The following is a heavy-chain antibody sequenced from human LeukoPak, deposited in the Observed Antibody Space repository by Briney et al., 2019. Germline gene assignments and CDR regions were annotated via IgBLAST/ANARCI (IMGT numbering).Heavy chain of an antibody. CDR1: GGSISSSSYY. J-gene: IGHJ6*02. CDR3: ARTITGFLEWLSPGDQYYYYGMDV. Sequence: PSETLSLTCTVSGGSISSSSYYWSWIRQPPGKGLEWIGYIYYSGSTNYNPSLKSRVTISVDTSKNQFSLKLSSVTAADTAVYYCARTITGFLEWLSPGDQYYYYGMDVWGQGTTVTVSS. V-gene: IGHV4-61*05. D-gene: IGHD3-3*01. CDR2: IYYSGST.